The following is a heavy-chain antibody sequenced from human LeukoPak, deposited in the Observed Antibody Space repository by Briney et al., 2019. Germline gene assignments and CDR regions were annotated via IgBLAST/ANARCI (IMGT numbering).Heavy chain of an antibody. V-gene: IGHV3-21*05. J-gene: IGHJ4*02. CDR3: ARVDSGYALDY. D-gene: IGHD5-12*01. CDR1: GFTFSSYS. CDR2: ISSSSSYI. Sequence: GGSLRLSCAASGFTFSSYSMNWVRQAPGKGLEWVSYISSSSSYIYYADSVKGRFTISRDNAKNSLYLQMNSLRAEDTAVYYCARVDSGYALDYWGQGTLVTVSS.